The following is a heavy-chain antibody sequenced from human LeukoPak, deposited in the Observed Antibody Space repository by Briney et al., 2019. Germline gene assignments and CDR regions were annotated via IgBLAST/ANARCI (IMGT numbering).Heavy chain of an antibody. CDR1: RVSFSSYS. J-gene: IGHJ4*02. D-gene: IGHD1-26*01. CDR3: ARERISGSYSLDY. CDR2: ISSSSSYI. Sequence: GGALRLSCAPSRVSFSSYSMSSVRQAPGKGLEWGSSISSSSSYIYYADSVKGRFTISRDNAKNSLYMQMNTVRAEDTGVYCCARERISGSYSLDYWNQGTLVTVHS. V-gene: IGHV3-21*03.